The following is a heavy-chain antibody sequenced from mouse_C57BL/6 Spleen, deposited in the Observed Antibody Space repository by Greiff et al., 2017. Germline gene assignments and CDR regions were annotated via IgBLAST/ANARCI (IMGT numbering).Heavy chain of an antibody. Sequence: EVQRVESGPGLVKPSQSLSLTCSVTGYSITSGYYWNWIRQFPGNKLEWMGYISYDGSNNYNPSLKNRISITRDTSKNQFFLKLNSVTTEDTATYYCALGHWYFDVWGTGTTVTVSS. J-gene: IGHJ1*03. CDR1: GYSITSGYY. CDR2: ISYDGSN. V-gene: IGHV3-6*01. CDR3: ALGHWYFDV. D-gene: IGHD4-1*01.